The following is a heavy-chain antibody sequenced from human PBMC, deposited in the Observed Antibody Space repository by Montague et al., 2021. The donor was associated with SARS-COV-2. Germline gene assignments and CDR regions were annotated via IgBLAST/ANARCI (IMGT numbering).Heavy chain of an antibody. J-gene: IGHJ6*02. V-gene: IGHV3-53*01. Sequence: SLRLSCAASGFTVTYNYMSWVRQAPGKGLEWVSVIYSGGNTYYADSVKGRFTISRDESKNKPYLQMDSLRAEDTAVYYCARDYCSGGICYEGYGMDVWGQGTTVTVSS. CDR2: IYSGGNT. CDR3: ARDYCSGGICYEGYGMDV. D-gene: IGHD2-15*01. CDR1: GFTVTYNY.